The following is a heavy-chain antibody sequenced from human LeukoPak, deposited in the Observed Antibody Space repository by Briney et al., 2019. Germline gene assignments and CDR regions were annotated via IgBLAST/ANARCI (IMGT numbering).Heavy chain of an antibody. CDR1: GFTFSSYG. D-gene: IGHD6-19*01. CDR2: IWDDGSNK. Sequence: GRSLRLSCAASGFTFSSYGMHWVRQAPGKGLEWVAVIWDDGSNKYYADSVKGRFTISRDNSKNTLYLQMNSLRAEDTAVYYCARGAGYSSAAAYYYYMDVWGKGTTVTVSS. J-gene: IGHJ6*03. V-gene: IGHV3-33*01. CDR3: ARGAGYSSAAAYYYYMDV.